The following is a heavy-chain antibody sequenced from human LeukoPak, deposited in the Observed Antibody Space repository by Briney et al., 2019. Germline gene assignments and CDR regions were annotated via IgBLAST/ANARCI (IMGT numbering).Heavy chain of an antibody. D-gene: IGHD4-17*01. CDR3: ARTLTTTYS. Sequence: GGSLRLSCAASGFTFSGHEMNWVRQAPGKGLEWLSYISNSGGDINYADSVKGRFTISRDNAKNSLYLQMNSLRVEDTAVYYCARTLTTTYSWGQGTLVTVSS. V-gene: IGHV3-48*03. CDR2: ISNSGGDI. CDR1: GFTFSGHE. J-gene: IGHJ4*02.